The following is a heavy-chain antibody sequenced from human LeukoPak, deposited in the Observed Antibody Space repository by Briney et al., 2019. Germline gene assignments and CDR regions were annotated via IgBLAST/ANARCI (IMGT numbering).Heavy chain of an antibody. J-gene: IGHJ4*02. Sequence: GGSLRLSCAASGFTFSSYGMHWVRQAPGKGLEWVAFIRYDGSNKYYADSVKGRLTISRDNSKNTLYLQMNSLRAEDTAVYYCAKGPGGGAVATEVWGQGTLVTVSS. D-gene: IGHD6-19*01. V-gene: IGHV3-30*02. CDR1: GFTFSSYG. CDR2: IRYDGSNK. CDR3: AKGPGGGAVATEV.